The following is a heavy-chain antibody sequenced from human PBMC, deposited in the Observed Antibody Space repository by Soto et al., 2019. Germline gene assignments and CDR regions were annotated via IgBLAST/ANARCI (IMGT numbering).Heavy chain of an antibody. CDR2: IYHSGST. Sequence: SETLSLTCAVSGDSISSSNWWSWVRQPPGKGLEWIGEIYHSGSTNYNPSLKSRVTISVDTSKNQFSLKLSSVTAADTAVYYCARRYGSAIDYWGQGTLVTVSS. CDR3: ARRYGSAIDY. D-gene: IGHD1-26*01. J-gene: IGHJ4*02. V-gene: IGHV4-4*02. CDR1: GDSISSSNW.